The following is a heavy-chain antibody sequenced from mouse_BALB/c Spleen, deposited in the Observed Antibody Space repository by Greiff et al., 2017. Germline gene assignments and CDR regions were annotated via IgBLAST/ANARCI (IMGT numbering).Heavy chain of an antibody. D-gene: IGHD2-2*01. J-gene: IGHJ2*01. CDR1: GFTFSSYT. CDR2: ISNGGGST. CDR3: ARLEGYDGRYFDY. Sequence: EVKVVESGGGLVQPGGSLKLSCAASGFTFSSYTMSWVRQTPEKRLEWVAYISNGGGSTYYPDTVKGRFTISRDNAKNTLYLQMSSLKSEDTAMYYCARLEGYDGRYFDYWGQGTTLTVSS. V-gene: IGHV5-12-2*01.